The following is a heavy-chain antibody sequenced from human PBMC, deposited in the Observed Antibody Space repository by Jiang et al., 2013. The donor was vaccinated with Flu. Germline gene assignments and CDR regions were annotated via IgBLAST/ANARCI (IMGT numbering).Heavy chain of an antibody. CDR3: ARHFISGYEIYHFDF. V-gene: IGHV5-51*01. CDR1: GYKFDNFW. J-gene: IGHJ4*02. Sequence: VQLVESGPEMKKAGESLKISCQVSGYKFDNFWIGWVRQMPGKGLEWMGVIYPGDSDTTYSPSFQGHVTISADKSTNTAYLQWNSLKASDTAMYYCARHFISGYEIYHFDFWGQGTLVTVSS. CDR2: IYPGDSDT. D-gene: IGHD5-12*01.